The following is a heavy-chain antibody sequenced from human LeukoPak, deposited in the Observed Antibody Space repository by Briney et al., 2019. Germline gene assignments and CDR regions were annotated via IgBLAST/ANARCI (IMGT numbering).Heavy chain of an antibody. Sequence: GGSLRLSCVASGFTFSSYAMSWVRQAPGKGLEWVSAISGSGGSTYHADSVKGRFTISRDNSKNTLYLQMNSLRAEDTAVYYCAKVSEYYDSSGYYYGYYFDYWGQGTLVTVSS. CDR1: GFTFSSYA. CDR2: ISGSGGST. V-gene: IGHV3-23*01. J-gene: IGHJ4*02. CDR3: AKVSEYYDSSGYYYGYYFDY. D-gene: IGHD3-22*01.